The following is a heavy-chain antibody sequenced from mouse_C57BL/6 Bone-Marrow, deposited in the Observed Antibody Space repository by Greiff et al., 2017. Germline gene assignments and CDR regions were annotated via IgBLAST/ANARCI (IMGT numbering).Heavy chain of an antibody. Sequence: VQLQQPGAELVRPGSSVKLSCKASGYTSTSYWMDWVKQRPGQGLEWIGNIYPSDSETHYNQKFKDKATLTVDKSSSTAYMQLSSLTSEDSAVYYCARGELLYFDYWGQGTTLTVSS. V-gene: IGHV1-61*01. CDR2: IYPSDSET. J-gene: IGHJ2*01. CDR3: ARGELLYFDY. D-gene: IGHD2-12*01. CDR1: GYTSTSYW.